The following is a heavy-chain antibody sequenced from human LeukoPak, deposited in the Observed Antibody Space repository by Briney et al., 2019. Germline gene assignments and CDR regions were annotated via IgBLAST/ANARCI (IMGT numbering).Heavy chain of an antibody. J-gene: IGHJ4*02. D-gene: IGHD6-25*01. Sequence: GGSLRLSCAASGFTFSDYYMTWIRQAPGKGLEWLSYISPSSSSTIYADPVKGRFTTSRDNAKNSLYLQMDSLRAEDTAVYYCARERRLSDWGQGTLVTVSS. CDR1: GFTFSDYY. CDR3: ARERRLSD. CDR2: ISPSSSST. V-gene: IGHV3-11*06.